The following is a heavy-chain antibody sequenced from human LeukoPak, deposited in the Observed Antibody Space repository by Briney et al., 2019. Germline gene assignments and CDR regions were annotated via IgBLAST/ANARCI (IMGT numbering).Heavy chain of an antibody. J-gene: IGHJ4*02. D-gene: IGHD5-18*01. V-gene: IGHV3-48*01. CDR2: ISGSGTTI. CDR3: AKVGPLDTAMVIHFDY. CDR1: GFTFSRDR. Sequence: GGSLRLSCEASGFTFSRDRMNWVRQAPGKGLEWLSYISGSGTTIYYADSVKGRFTISRDNSKNTLYLQMNSLRAEDTAVYYCAKVGPLDTAMVIHFDYWGQGTLVTVSS.